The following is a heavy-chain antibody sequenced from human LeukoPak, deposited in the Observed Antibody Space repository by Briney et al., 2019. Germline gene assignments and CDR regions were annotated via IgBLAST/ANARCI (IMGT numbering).Heavy chain of an antibody. CDR1: GYAFTSYG. D-gene: IGHD7-27*01. J-gene: IGHJ4*02. CDR2: INAGNGNT. CDR3: ARDPHWVH. V-gene: IGHV1-3*03. Sequence: ASVKVSCKASGYAFTSYGISWVRQAPGQRLEWMGWINAGNGNTKYSQEFQGRVTITRDTSASTAYMELSSLRSEDMAVYYCARDPHWVHWGQGTLVTVSS.